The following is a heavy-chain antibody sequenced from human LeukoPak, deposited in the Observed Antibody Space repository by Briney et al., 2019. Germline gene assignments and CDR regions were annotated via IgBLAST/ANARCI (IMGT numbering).Heavy chain of an antibody. D-gene: IGHD2-2*01. CDR2: ISGSGGST. V-gene: IGHV3-23*01. Sequence: PGGSLRLSCAASGFTFNSYAMSWVRQAPGKGLEWVSAISGSGGSTYYADSVKGRFTISGDNSKNTLYLQMNSLRAEDTAVYYCAKGYCSSTSCRSNYYYMDVWGKGTTVTVSS. J-gene: IGHJ6*03. CDR1: GFTFNSYA. CDR3: AKGYCSSTSCRSNYYYMDV.